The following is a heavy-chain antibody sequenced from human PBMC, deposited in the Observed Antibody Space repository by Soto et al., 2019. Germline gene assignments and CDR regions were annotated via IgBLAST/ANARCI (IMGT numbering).Heavy chain of an antibody. J-gene: IGHJ4*02. CDR2: IYYSGST. CDR3: ARGLGAAGTLVTGY. CDR1: GGPISSYY. V-gene: IGHV4-59*01. D-gene: IGHD6-13*01. Sequence: PSETLSLTCTVSGGPISSYYWSWIRQPPGKGLEWIGYIYYSGSTNYNPSLKSRVTISVGTSKNQFSLKLSSVTAADTAVYYCARGLGAAGTLVTGYWGQGTLVTVSS.